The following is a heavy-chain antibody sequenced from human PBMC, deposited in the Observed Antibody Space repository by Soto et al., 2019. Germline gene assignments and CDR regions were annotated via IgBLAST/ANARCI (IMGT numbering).Heavy chain of an antibody. CDR1: GFTFYSYA. J-gene: IGHJ4*02. V-gene: IGHV3-23*01. D-gene: IGHD3-16*01. Sequence: GGSLRLSCAASGFTFYSYAMSWVRQAPGKGLEWVSGMSGGGGTTYYADSVKGRFTISRDNSKNTLYLQMNSLRAEDTAAYYCAKVFTGSTFFDCWGQGTLVTVPQ. CDR2: MSGGGGTT. CDR3: AKVFTGSTFFDC.